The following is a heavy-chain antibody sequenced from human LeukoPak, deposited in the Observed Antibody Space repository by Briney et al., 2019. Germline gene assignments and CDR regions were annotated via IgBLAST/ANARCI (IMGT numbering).Heavy chain of an antibody. CDR3: AREREGLSSGYAFDI. J-gene: IGHJ3*02. V-gene: IGHV1-18*01. D-gene: IGHD6-19*01. CDR1: GYTFTSYG. CDR2: ISAYNSNT. Sequence: ASVKVSCKASGYTFTSYGISWVRQAPGQGLEWMGWISAYNSNTNYAQKLQGRVTMTTDTSTSTAYMELSRLRSDDTAVYYCAREREGLSSGYAFDIWGQGTMVTVSS.